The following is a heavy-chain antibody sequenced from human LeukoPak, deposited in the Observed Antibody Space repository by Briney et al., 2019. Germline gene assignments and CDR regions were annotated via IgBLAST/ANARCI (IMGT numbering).Heavy chain of an antibody. V-gene: IGHV1-69*06. J-gene: IGHJ4*02. CDR3: ARGDYYGSGYIGY. CDR1: GGTFSSYA. CDR2: IIPIFGTA. D-gene: IGHD3-10*01. Sequence: SVKVSCKASGGTFSSYAISWVRQAPGQGLEWMGGIIPIFGTANYAQKFQGRVTITADKSTSTAYMELSSLRSEDTAVYYCARGDYYGSGYIGYWGQGTLVTVSS.